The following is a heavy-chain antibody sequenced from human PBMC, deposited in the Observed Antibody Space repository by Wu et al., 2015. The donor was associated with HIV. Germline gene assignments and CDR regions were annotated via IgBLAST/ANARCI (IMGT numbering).Heavy chain of an antibody. Sequence: QVQLVQSGTEVKKPGASVKVSCKASGYTFTGYYIHWVRQAPGQSLEWMGWINPNSGGTNYAQKFQGRVTMTRDTSISTAYMELSRLRSDDTAVYYCAGPSYPMVRGVIVAFDIWGQGTMVTVSS. CDR3: AGPSYPMVRGVIVAFDI. V-gene: IGHV1-2*02. CDR1: GYTFTGYY. D-gene: IGHD3-10*01. J-gene: IGHJ3*02. CDR2: INPNSGGT.